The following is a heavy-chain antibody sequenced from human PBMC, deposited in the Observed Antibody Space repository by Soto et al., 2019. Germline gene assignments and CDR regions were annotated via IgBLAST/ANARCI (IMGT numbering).Heavy chain of an antibody. CDR1: GYTFTSYG. CDR2: ITAYNRNT. V-gene: IGHV1-18*04. Sequence: ASVKVSCKASGYTFTSYGISWVRQAPGQGLDCMGWITAYNRNTNYAQKLQGRVTMTTDTSTSTAYMQLRSLRSDDPAVYSCPSVSPMIVVVRFGAFDIWGQGTLVTVSS. J-gene: IGHJ3*02. CDR3: PSVSPMIVVVRFGAFDI. D-gene: IGHD3-22*01.